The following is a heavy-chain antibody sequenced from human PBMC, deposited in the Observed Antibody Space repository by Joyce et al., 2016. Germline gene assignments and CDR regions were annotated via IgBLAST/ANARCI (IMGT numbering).Heavy chain of an antibody. Sequence: QVQLAQSGPEVKKPGASVKVSCKVSRKSLSELSMHWLRHVPGKGLEWLGGFHPEDGDTMYAENLPGRVTMTEDTSTDTGYMELNSLTFEDTAVYYCAISSVHGWGVWVSWGQGTLVTVSS. V-gene: IGHV1-24*01. CDR2: FHPEDGDT. D-gene: IGHD3-16*01. CDR1: RKSLSELS. CDR3: AISSVHGWGVWVS. J-gene: IGHJ5*02.